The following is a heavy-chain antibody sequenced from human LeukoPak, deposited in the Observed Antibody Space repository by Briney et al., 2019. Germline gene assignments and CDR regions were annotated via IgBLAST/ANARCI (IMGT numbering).Heavy chain of an antibody. CDR3: ARDRGGLRYFDWLSWFDP. V-gene: IGHV1-18*01. Sequence: GASVKVSCKASGYTFTSYGISWVRQAPGQGLVWVGWISAYNGNTNYAQKLQGRVTMTTDTSTSTAYMELRSLRSDDTAVYYCARDRGGLRYFDWLSWFDPWGQGTLVTVSS. CDR2: ISAYNGNT. J-gene: IGHJ5*02. CDR1: GYTFTSYG. D-gene: IGHD3-9*01.